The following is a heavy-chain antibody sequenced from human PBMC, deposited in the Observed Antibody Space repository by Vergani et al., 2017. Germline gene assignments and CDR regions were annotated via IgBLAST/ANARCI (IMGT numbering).Heavy chain of an antibody. Sequence: QVQLQQWGAGLLKPSETLSLTCAVYGGSFSGYYWSWIRQPPGKGLEWIGEINHSGSTNYNPSLKSRVTISVDTSKNQFSLKLSSVTAADTAVYYCARGRVTMVRGVIKGWFDPWGQGTLVTASS. CDR3: ARGRVTMVRGVIKGWFDP. J-gene: IGHJ5*02. D-gene: IGHD3-10*01. V-gene: IGHV4-34*01. CDR2: INHSGST. CDR1: GGSFSGYY.